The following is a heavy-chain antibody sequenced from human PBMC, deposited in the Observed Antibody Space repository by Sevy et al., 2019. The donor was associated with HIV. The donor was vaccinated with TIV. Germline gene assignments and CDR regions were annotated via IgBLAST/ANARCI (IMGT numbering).Heavy chain of an antibody. CDR1: GFSFSGYS. CDR2: IDTSSAYI. D-gene: IGHD2-8*01. J-gene: IGHJ6*02. CDR3: ARVNCTNGVCFQGYYYYGLDV. Sequence: GGSLKISCAASGFSFSGYSFNWVRQAPGKGLEWVSSIDTSSAYIYYADSVKGRFTISRDNAKNSLYLQMSSLRAEDTAVYFCARVNCTNGVCFQGYYYYGLDVWGQGTTVTVSS. V-gene: IGHV3-21*01.